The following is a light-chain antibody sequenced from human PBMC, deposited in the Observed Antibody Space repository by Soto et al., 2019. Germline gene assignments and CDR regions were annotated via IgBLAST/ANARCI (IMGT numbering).Light chain of an antibody. Sequence: DIQMTQSPSTLSASVRDRVTITCRASQSISNWLAWYQQKPGKAPKLLIYDASNLESGVPSRFSGSGSGTEFTLTISSLQPDDFATYYCQQYNSYRTFGQGTKVEIK. J-gene: IGKJ1*01. CDR2: DAS. V-gene: IGKV1-5*01. CDR3: QQYNSYRT. CDR1: QSISNW.